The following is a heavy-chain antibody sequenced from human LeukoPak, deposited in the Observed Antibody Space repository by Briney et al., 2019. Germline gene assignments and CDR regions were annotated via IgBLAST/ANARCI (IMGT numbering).Heavy chain of an antibody. CDR2: INHSGST. D-gene: IGHD3-10*01. Sequence: KPSETLSLTCAVYGGSFSGYYWSWLRQPPGKGLEWIGEINHSGSTNYDPSLKSRVTISVDTSKNQFSLKLSSVTAADTAVYYCARDQGYGSGRQPFDYWGQGTLVTVSS. V-gene: IGHV4-34*01. CDR3: ARDQGYGSGRQPFDY. J-gene: IGHJ4*02. CDR1: GGSFSGYY.